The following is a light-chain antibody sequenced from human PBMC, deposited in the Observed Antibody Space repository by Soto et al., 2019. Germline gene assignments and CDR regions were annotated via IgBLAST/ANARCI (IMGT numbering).Light chain of an antibody. CDR1: QTISNN. Sequence: EILMTQSPATLSVSPGEEATLSCRASQTISNNLAWFQQRPGQAPRLLIHGASIRATGVPARFSGSVSGTEFNFTITSLQSEDVAVYYWVQYNNWPMYTFGQGTKLDIK. CDR2: GAS. J-gene: IGKJ2*01. CDR3: VQYNNWPMYT. V-gene: IGKV3-15*01.